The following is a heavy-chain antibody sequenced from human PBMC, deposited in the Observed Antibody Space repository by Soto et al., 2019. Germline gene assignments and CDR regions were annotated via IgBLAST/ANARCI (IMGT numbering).Heavy chain of an antibody. CDR1: GGTFNTFA. Sequence: QVQLVQSGAEVKKPGSSVRVSCTASGGTFNTFAIGWVRQAPGQGLEGMGGIIPMFGSTHYAQKFQGRVTITADESTHTFYMDLNSLTSEDTAVYYCARFSPPRGYYAFWGQGTLVTVSS. V-gene: IGHV1-69*01. CDR3: ARFSPPRGYYAF. CDR2: IIPMFGST. D-gene: IGHD3-22*01. J-gene: IGHJ4*02.